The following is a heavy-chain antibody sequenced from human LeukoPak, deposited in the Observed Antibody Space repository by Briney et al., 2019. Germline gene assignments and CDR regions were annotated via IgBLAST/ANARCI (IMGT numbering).Heavy chain of an antibody. J-gene: IGHJ4*02. V-gene: IGHV3-30*18. D-gene: IGHD3-10*01. Sequence: GGSLRLSCAASGFTFSSYAMNWVRQAPGKGLEWVATTSYDERKKNYADSVKGRFTISRDNSRNTLYLQMNSLRPEDTAVYYCAKDWGSKFASGSSYLDYWGQGTLVTVSS. CDR2: TSYDERKK. CDR3: AKDWGSKFASGSSYLDY. CDR1: GFTFSSYA.